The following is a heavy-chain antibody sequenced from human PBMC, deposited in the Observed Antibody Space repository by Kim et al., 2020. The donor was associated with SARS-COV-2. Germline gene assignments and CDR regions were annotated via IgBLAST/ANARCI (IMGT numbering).Heavy chain of an antibody. J-gene: IGHJ4*02. Sequence: ADAVKGRFTISRDKSKNTLYLQMNSLRAEDTAVYYCARDPGRYFDWSFGYWGQGTLVTVSS. CDR3: ARDPGRYFDWSFGY. D-gene: IGHD3-9*01. V-gene: IGHV3-30*07.